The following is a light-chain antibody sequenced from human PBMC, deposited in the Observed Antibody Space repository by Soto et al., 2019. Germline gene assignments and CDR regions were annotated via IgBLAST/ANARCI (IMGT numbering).Light chain of an antibody. V-gene: IGKV3-15*01. J-gene: IGKJ1*01. CDR2: GAF. Sequence: EIVLTQSPATLSLSPGERATLSCRASQSLSKSLVWYQQKPGQAPSILIYGAFTRATGIPARFSGTGSGTEVTLTISSLQQEDVALYDCQQSNDWTLTFGQGTKVDIK. CDR3: QQSNDWTLT. CDR1: QSLSKS.